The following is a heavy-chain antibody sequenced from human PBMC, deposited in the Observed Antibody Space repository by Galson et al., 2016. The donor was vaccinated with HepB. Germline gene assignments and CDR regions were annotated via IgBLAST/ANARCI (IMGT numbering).Heavy chain of an antibody. CDR3: SIHGIYLVAIKFGGVIPGDY. V-gene: IGHV3-33*01. D-gene: IGHD3-16*02. Sequence: SLRLSCAASGFTFSNHGLHWVRQAPGKGLEWMAIICYDGSNKYCADSVKGRFTVSRDNSKNTLYLQTNSLRAEDTATYYCSIHGIYLVAIKFGGVIPGDYWGQGTLVNVSS. CDR1: GFTFSNHG. CDR2: ICYDGSNK. J-gene: IGHJ4*02.